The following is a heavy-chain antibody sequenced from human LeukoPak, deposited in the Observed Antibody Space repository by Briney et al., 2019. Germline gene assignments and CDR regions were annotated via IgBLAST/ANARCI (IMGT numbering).Heavy chain of an antibody. Sequence: WETLSLTCTVSGGSVSSSDYYCGWIRQPPGKGLEWIGDIFYIGKTNYNPSLKSRVTISVDTSKNQFYLKLTSVTAADMAVYYCARVFDPWGQGTLVTVSS. J-gene: IGHJ5*02. V-gene: IGHV4-39*07. CDR2: IFYIGKT. D-gene: IGHD3-3*01. CDR1: GGSVSSSDYY. CDR3: ARVFDP.